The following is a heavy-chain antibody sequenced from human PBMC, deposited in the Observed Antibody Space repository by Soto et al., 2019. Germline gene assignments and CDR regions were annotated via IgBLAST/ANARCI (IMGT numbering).Heavy chain of an antibody. CDR1: GFTFSNAW. J-gene: IGHJ1*01. Sequence: GGSLRLSCAASGFTFSNAWMSWVRQAPGKGLEWVGRIKSKTDGGTTDYAAPVKGRFTISRDDSKNTLYLQMNSLKTEDTAVYYCTVPYQLLLSHLWXQGTLVTVSS. CDR2: IKSKTDGGTT. V-gene: IGHV3-15*01. CDR3: TVPYQLLLSHL. D-gene: IGHD2-2*01.